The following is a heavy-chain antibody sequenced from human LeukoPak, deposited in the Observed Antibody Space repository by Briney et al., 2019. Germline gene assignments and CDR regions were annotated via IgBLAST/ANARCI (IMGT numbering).Heavy chain of an antibody. D-gene: IGHD6-13*01. CDR2: INPNSGGT. Sequence: ASVKVSCKASGYTFTGYYMHWVRQAPGQGLEWMGWINPNSGGTNYAQKFQGRVTMTRDTSISTAYMELRSLRSDDTAVYYCARAPPRVTAAGYDYWGQGTLVTVSS. J-gene: IGHJ4*02. CDR3: ARAPPRVTAAGYDY. CDR1: GYTFTGYY. V-gene: IGHV1-2*02.